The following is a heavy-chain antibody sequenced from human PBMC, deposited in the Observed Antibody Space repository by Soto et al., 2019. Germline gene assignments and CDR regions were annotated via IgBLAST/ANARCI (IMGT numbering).Heavy chain of an antibody. D-gene: IGHD2-8*01. J-gene: IGHJ5*01. CDR1: GDSISSGTHY. Sequence: PSAILSLACTVSGDSISSGTHYWNWIRQHPGKGLEWIGYISSSGNSYYSPSLKSRVLMAVDKSNNIFSLKLSSVTAEDKAIYYCGGRLTSIYNWFDSWGQGTRV. V-gene: IGHV4-31*03. CDR2: ISSSGNS. CDR3: GGRLTSIYNWFDS.